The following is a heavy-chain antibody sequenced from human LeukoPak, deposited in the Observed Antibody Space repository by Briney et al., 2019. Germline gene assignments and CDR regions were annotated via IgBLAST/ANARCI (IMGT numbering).Heavy chain of an antibody. V-gene: IGHV4-59*01. Sequence: SETLSLTCTVSGGSISSYYWSWIRQPPGKGLEWIGYIYYSGSTNYNPSLKSRVTISVDTSKNQFSLKLSSVTAADTAVYYCARGGNVDIVATIRGIDYYYYYYMDVWGKGTTVTVSS. CDR3: ARGGNVDIVATIRGIDYYYYYYMDV. CDR1: GGSISSYY. D-gene: IGHD5-12*01. J-gene: IGHJ6*03. CDR2: IYYSGST.